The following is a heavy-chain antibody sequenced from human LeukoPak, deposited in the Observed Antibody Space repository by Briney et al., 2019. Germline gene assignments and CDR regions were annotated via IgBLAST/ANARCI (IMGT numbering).Heavy chain of an antibody. Sequence: SETLSLTCAVYGGSFSAYYWSWIRQPPGKGLEWIGEINHSGSTNYNPSLKSRFTISVGTYKHQFSLKLSSVTAADTAVSSCARGGFYCGGDCYVDYWGQGTLVTVSS. CDR3: ARGGFYCGGDCYVDY. CDR2: INHSGST. V-gene: IGHV4-34*01. D-gene: IGHD2-21*02. J-gene: IGHJ4*02. CDR1: GGSFSAYY.